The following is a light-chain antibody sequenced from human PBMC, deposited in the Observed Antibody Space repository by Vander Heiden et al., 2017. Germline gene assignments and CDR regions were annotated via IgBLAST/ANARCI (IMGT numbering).Light chain of an antibody. CDR3: QQYNNWPALT. V-gene: IGKV3-15*01. Sequence: EIMMTQAPATLSLCPGARATFSCSASQSVSSNLALYQPKPGQAPRLLIYGASTRATGIPARFSGSGSGTEFTLTIRRLQSEDFAVYYCQQYNNWPALTFGGGTKVEIK. CDR2: GAS. CDR1: QSVSSN. J-gene: IGKJ4*01.